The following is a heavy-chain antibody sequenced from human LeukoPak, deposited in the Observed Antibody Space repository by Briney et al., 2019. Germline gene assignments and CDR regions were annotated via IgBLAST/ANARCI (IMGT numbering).Heavy chain of an antibody. CDR1: GFTLRNYA. V-gene: IGHV3-7*01. J-gene: IGHJ4*02. Sequence: GGSLRLSCAASGFTLRNYALSWVRQAPGRGLEWVANIKQDGSEKYYVDSVKGRFTISRDNTKNSLYLQMNSLRAEDTAVYYCASIVEEFGELLYDYWGQGTLVTVSS. D-gene: IGHD3-10*01. CDR3: ASIVEEFGELLYDY. CDR2: IKQDGSEK.